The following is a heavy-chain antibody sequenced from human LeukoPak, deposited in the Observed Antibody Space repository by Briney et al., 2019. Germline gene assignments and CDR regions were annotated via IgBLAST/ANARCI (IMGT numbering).Heavy chain of an antibody. CDR1: GYTFTRYG. CDR3: ARAVAVAGNSDFDY. J-gene: IGHJ4*02. D-gene: IGHD6-19*01. CDR2: ISPYNGDT. V-gene: IGHV1-18*01. Sequence: GASVKVSCKASGYTFTRYGISWVRQAPGQGLEWMGWISPYNGDTKYAQKLQGRVTMTTETSTSTAYMELRSLRSEDTAVYYCARAVAVAGNSDFDYWGQGTLVTVSS.